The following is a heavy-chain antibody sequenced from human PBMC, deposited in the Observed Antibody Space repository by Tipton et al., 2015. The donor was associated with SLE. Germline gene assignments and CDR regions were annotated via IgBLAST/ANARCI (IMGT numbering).Heavy chain of an antibody. V-gene: IGHV3-23*01. CDR1: GFTFSSYA. CDR3: AKDLMPAVGSTSHMRGGFDY. CDR2: ISGSGGST. D-gene: IGHD2-2*01. J-gene: IGHJ4*02. Sequence: SLRLSCAASGFTFSSYAMSWVRQAPGKGLEWVSAISGSGGSTYYADSVKGRFTISRDNSKNTLYLQMNSLRAEDTAVYYCAKDLMPAVGSTSHMRGGFDYWGQGTLVTVSS.